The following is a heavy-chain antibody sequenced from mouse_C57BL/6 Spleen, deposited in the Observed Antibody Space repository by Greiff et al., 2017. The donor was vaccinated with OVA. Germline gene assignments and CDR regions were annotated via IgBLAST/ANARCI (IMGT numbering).Heavy chain of an antibody. CDR1: GYSFTGYY. D-gene: IGHD2-5*01. CDR2: INPSTGGT. Sequence: VQLQQSGPELVKPGASVKISCKASGYSFTGYYMNWVKQSPEKSLEWIGEINPSTGGTTYNQKFKAKATLTVDKSSSTAYMQLKSLTSEDSAVYYCARVGLYYSNSFDYWGQGTTLTVSS. V-gene: IGHV1-42*01. CDR3: ARVGLYYSNSFDY. J-gene: IGHJ2*01.